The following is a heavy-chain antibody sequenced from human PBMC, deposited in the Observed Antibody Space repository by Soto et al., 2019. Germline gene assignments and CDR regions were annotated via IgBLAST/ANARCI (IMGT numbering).Heavy chain of an antibody. CDR1: GYTFTGYY. V-gene: IGHV1-2*04. CDR2: INPNSGGT. Sequence: QVQLVQSGAEVKKPGASVKVSCKASGYTFTGYYMHWVRQAPGQGLEWMGWINPNSGGTNYAQKFQGWVTMTRDTSISTAYMELSRLRSDDTAVYYCARMGYCTNGVCYPDYWGQGTLVTVSS. J-gene: IGHJ4*02. CDR3: ARMGYCTNGVCYPDY. D-gene: IGHD2-8*01.